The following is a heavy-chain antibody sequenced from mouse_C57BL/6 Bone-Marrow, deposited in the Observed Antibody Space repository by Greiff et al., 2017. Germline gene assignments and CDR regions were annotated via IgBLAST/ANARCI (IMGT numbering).Heavy chain of an antibody. CDR2: INPYNGGT. CDR1: GYTFTDYY. D-gene: IGHD2-3*01. J-gene: IGHJ2*01. V-gene: IGHV1-19*01. Sequence: VQLKESGPVLVKPGASVKMSCKASGYTFTDYYMNWVKQSHGKSLEWIGVINPYNGGTSYNQKFKGKATLTVDKSSSTAYMELNSLTSEDSAVCYCARAGYYYFDYWGQGTTLTVSS. CDR3: ARAGYYYFDY.